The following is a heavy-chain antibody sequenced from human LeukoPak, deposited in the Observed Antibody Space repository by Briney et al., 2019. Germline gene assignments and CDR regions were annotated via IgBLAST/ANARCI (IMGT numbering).Heavy chain of an antibody. CDR3: ARDLDSSEFDY. CDR1: GYTFAGHY. D-gene: IGHD5-18*01. Sequence: ASVKVSCKASGYTFAGHYIHWVRQTPGQGLEWMGWIDPNSGGTSYAQKFQGRVIMTRDTSISTAYMELSRLRSDDTAVYYCARDLDSSEFDYWGQGTLVTVSS. J-gene: IGHJ4*02. CDR2: IDPNSGGT. V-gene: IGHV1-2*02.